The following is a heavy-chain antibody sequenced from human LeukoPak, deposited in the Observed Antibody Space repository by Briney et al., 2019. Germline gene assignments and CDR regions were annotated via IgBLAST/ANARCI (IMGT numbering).Heavy chain of an antibody. V-gene: IGHV3-48*03. CDR3: AREDTGVAFDI. Sequence: GGSLRLSCAASRFSFSSYEMNWVRQAPGKGLEWVSYISGSGIKHYADSVKGRFTISRDNAKNSLYLQMNSLRVEDTAVYYCAREDTGVAFDIWGQGTTVTV. CDR1: RFSFSSYE. J-gene: IGHJ3*02. D-gene: IGHD2-8*01. CDR2: ISGSGIK.